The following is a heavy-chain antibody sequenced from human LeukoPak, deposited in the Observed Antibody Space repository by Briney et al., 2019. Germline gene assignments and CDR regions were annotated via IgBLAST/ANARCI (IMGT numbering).Heavy chain of an antibody. CDR1: GFTFSSYA. Sequence: GGSLRLSCAASGFTFSSYAMSWVRQAPGKGLEWVSAISGSGGSTYYADPVKGRFTISRDNAKNTLYLQMNSLRAEDTAVYYCARALAVTGTGGFDPWGQGTLVTVSS. CDR2: ISGSGGST. D-gene: IGHD6-19*01. V-gene: IGHV3-23*01. J-gene: IGHJ5*02. CDR3: ARALAVTGTGGFDP.